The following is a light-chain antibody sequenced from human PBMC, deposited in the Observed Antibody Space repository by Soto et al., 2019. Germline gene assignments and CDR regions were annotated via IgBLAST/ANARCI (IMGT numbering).Light chain of an antibody. CDR1: SSDVGGYNY. Sequence: QSALTQPASVSVSPGQSITISCTGTSSDVGGYNYVSWYQQHPGKGPKLMIYEVSNRPAGVSNRFSGSKSGNTATLTISGLQAEDEADYYCSSYTSTTTRVFGTGTKLTVL. V-gene: IGLV2-14*03. J-gene: IGLJ1*01. CDR2: EVS. CDR3: SSYTSTTTRV.